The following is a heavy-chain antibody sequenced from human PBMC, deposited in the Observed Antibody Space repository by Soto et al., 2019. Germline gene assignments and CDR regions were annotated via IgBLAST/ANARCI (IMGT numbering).Heavy chain of an antibody. CDR1: GFTFSTYG. D-gene: IGHD3-10*01. J-gene: IGHJ6*02. V-gene: IGHV3-30*18. CDR3: AKDRGLADPHYYGLDV. Sequence: QVQLVESGGGVVQPGRSLRLSCVASGFTFSTYGMHWVRQAPCKGLEWVAVTSYDGSKKYYVDSVKGRFTISRDNSKNTLYLQMNSLRLEDTAMYYCAKDRGLADPHYYGLDVWGQGTTVIVSS. CDR2: TSYDGSKK.